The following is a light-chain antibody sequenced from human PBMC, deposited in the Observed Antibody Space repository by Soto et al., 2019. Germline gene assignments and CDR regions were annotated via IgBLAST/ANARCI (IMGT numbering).Light chain of an antibody. Sequence: EIVLTQSPDTLSLSPGDRATLSCRASQSVNRNYLGWYQQKPGQPPRLLINGASNRATGIPDRFLASGSGTDVTLTISRLEPEDLAVYFCQQFGDSPPLTFGGGTKVEI. CDR2: GAS. CDR3: QQFGDSPPLT. CDR1: QSVNRNY. J-gene: IGKJ4*01. V-gene: IGKV3-20*01.